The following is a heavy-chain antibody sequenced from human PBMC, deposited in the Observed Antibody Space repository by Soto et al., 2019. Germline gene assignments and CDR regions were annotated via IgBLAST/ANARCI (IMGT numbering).Heavy chain of an antibody. CDR2: IYYSGST. CDR3: ARSEEQWIVYFDS. D-gene: IGHD6-19*01. V-gene: IGHV4-39*07. CDR1: GGSISSSSYY. J-gene: IGHJ4*02. Sequence: SETLSLTCTVSGGSISSSSYYWGWIRQPPGKGLEWIGSIYYSGSTYYNPSLKSRVTISGDTSKNQFSLKLNSVTAADTAVYYCARSEEQWIVYFDSWGQGILVTVSS.